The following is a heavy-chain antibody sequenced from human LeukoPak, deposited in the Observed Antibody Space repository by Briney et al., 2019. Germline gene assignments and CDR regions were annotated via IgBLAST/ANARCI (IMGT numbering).Heavy chain of an antibody. J-gene: IGHJ4*02. D-gene: IGHD3-3*01. V-gene: IGHV1-8*01. Sequence: GASVKVSCKASGYTFTSYDINWVRQATGQGLEWMGWMNPNSGNTGYAQKFQGRVTMTRNTSISTAYMELSSLRSEDTAVYCCARGVRITIFGAKRYDYWGQGTLVTVSS. CDR2: MNPNSGNT. CDR3: ARGVRITIFGAKRYDY. CDR1: GYTFTSYD.